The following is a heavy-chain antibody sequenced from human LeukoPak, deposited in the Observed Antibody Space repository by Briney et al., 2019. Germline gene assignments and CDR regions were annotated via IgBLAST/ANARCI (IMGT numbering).Heavy chain of an antibody. D-gene: IGHD4-17*01. J-gene: IGHJ3*02. V-gene: IGHV5-51*01. Sequence: GESLKISCKGSGYSFTSYWIGWVRQMPGKGLEWMGIIYPGDSDTRYSPSFQGQVTISADKSISTAYLQWISLKASDTAMYYCARQRRSDYGVRGAFDIWGQGTMVTVSS. CDR2: IYPGDSDT. CDR1: GYSFTSYW. CDR3: ARQRRSDYGVRGAFDI.